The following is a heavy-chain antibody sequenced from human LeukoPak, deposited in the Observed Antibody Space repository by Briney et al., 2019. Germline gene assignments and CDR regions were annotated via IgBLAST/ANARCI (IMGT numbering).Heavy chain of an antibody. Sequence: ASVKVSCKASGYTFTSWDINWVRQATGQGLEWMGWMNPNSGNTGFAQKFQGRVTMTRNTSISTAYMELSSLRSEDTAVYYCARGKSAKVLRFLEWLPWGQGTLVTVSS. CDR2: MNPNSGNT. D-gene: IGHD3-3*01. V-gene: IGHV1-8*01. CDR3: ARGKSAKVLRFLEWLP. J-gene: IGHJ5*02. CDR1: GYTFTSWD.